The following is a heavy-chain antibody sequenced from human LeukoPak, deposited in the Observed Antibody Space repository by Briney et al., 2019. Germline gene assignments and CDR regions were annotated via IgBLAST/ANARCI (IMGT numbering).Heavy chain of an antibody. CDR3: ARGLWFGELLWMNYYYGMDV. V-gene: IGHV4-34*01. D-gene: IGHD3-10*01. CDR2: INHSGST. J-gene: IGHJ6*04. Sequence: PSETLSLTCAVYGGSFSGYYWSWIRQPPGKGLEWTGEINHSGSTNYNPSLKSRVTISVDTSKNQFSLKLSSVTAADTAVYYCARGLWFGELLWMNYYYGMDVWGKGTTVTVSS. CDR1: GGSFSGYY.